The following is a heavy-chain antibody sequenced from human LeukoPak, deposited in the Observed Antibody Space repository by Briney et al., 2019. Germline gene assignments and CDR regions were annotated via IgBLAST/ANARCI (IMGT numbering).Heavy chain of an antibody. J-gene: IGHJ6*03. CDR2: IYYSGST. D-gene: IGHD3-10*01. V-gene: IGHV4-59*01. CDR1: GGSISSYY. Sequence: SSETLSLTCTVPGGSISSYYWSWIRQPPGKGLEWIGYIYYSGSTNYNPSLKSRVTISVDTSKNQFSLKLSSVTAADTAVYYCASGPFGVGYYYYMDVWGKGTTVTISS. CDR3: ASGPFGVGYYYYMDV.